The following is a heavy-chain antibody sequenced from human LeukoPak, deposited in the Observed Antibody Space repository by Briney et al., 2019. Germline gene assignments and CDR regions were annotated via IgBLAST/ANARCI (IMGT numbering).Heavy chain of an antibody. J-gene: IGHJ4*02. CDR3: AGVIITYYFDY. D-gene: IGHD3-10*01. CDR1: GYSISSGYY. Sequence: PSETLSLTCAVSGYSISSGYYWGWIRQPPGKGLEWIGSIYHSGSTYYNPSLKSRVTISVDTSKNQFSLKLSSVTAADTAVYYCAGVIITYYFDYWGKGTLVTVSS. CDR2: IYHSGST. V-gene: IGHV4-38-2*01.